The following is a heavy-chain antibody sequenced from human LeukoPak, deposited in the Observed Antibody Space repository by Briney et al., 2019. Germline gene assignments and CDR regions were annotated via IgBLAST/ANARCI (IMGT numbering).Heavy chain of an antibody. Sequence: PGGSLRLSCTASGFTFGDYTMSWFRQAPGKGLEWVGLIRSKAYAGTTEYAASVKGRFTISRDDSESIAYLQMNSLRTEDTAVYYCTRELRSGWYVPGYWGQGTLVTVSS. CDR2: IRSKAYAGTT. CDR1: GFTFGDYT. V-gene: IGHV3-49*03. CDR3: TRELRSGWYVPGY. J-gene: IGHJ4*02. D-gene: IGHD6-19*01.